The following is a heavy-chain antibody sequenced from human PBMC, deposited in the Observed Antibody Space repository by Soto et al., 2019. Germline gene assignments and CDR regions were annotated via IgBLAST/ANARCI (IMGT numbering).Heavy chain of an antibody. Sequence: LXLSCAASGFTFSIHCMHWVRQAPGKGLEWVAVIWYDGSEKYYADSAKGRFTISRDNSKNTLYLQMSGLRAEDTAVYYCARWGNYKKLDCWGQGTPVTVSS. D-gene: IGHD7-27*01. CDR2: IWYDGSEK. CDR1: GFTFSIHC. V-gene: IGHV3-33*01. J-gene: IGHJ4*02. CDR3: ARWGNYKKLDC.